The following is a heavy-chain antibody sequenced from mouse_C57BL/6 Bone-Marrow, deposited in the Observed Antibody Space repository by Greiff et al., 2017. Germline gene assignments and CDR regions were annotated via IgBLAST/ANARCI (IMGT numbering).Heavy chain of an antibody. V-gene: IGHV5-4*03. J-gene: IGHJ1*03. Sequence: EVKVVESGGGLVKPGGSLKLSCAASGFTFSSYAMSWVRQTPEKRLEWVATISDGGSYTYYPDNVKGRFTISRDNAKNNLYLQMRHLKSEDTAMYYCACGWTVVALCRYGDVGGTGTTVTVSA. CDR1: GFTFSSYA. CDR2: ISDGGSYT. CDR3: ACGWTVVALCRYGDV. D-gene: IGHD1-1*01.